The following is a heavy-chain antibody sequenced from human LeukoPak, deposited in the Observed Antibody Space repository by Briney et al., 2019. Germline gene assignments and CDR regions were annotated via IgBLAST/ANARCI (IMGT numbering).Heavy chain of an antibody. Sequence: VSVKVSCKASGYTFTSYGISWVRQAPGQGLEWMGWISAYNGNTNYAQKLQGRVTMTTDTSTSTAYMELRSLRSDDTAVYYCARDRARIAAGPTLTDYWGQGTLVTVSS. D-gene: IGHD6-13*01. CDR3: ARDRARIAAGPTLTDY. V-gene: IGHV1-18*01. J-gene: IGHJ4*02. CDR2: ISAYNGNT. CDR1: GYTFTSYG.